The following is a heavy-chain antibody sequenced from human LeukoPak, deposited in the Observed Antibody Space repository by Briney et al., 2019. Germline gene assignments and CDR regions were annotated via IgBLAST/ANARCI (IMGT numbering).Heavy chain of an antibody. J-gene: IGHJ5*02. CDR3: ARHQGGSGMRKFDP. Sequence: GESLKISCKGFGYSFTLYWIGWVRQMPGKGLEWMGIIHPADSDTRYSPSFQGQVTISSDKSSSTAFLQWNTLKASDTAMYYCARHQGGSGMRKFDPWGQGTLVTVSS. CDR2: IHPADSDT. CDR1: GYSFTLYW. V-gene: IGHV5-51*01. D-gene: IGHD3-10*01.